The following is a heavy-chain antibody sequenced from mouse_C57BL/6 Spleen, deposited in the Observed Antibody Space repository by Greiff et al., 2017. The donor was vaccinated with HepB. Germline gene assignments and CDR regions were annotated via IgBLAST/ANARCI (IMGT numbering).Heavy chain of an antibody. Sequence: EVQLQQSGPELVKPGASVKMSCKASGYTFTDYNMHWVKQSHGKSLEWIGYINPNNGGTSYNQKFKGKATLTVNKSSSKAYMELRSLTSEDSAVYYCARGFLYYYGSSYYFDYWGQGTTLTVSS. CDR3: ARGFLYYYGSSYYFDY. J-gene: IGHJ2*01. D-gene: IGHD1-1*01. CDR1: GYTFTDYN. V-gene: IGHV1-22*01. CDR2: INPNNGGT.